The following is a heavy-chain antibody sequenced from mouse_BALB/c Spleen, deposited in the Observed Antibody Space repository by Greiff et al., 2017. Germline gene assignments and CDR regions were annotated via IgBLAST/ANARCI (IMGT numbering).Heavy chain of an antibody. V-gene: IGHV1-54*01. CDR3: ARGNYGNWGDY. Sequence: VQRVESGAELVRPGTSVKVSCKASGYAFTNYLIEWVKQRPGQGLEWIGVINPGSGGTNYNEKFKGKATLTADKSSSTAYMQLSSLTSDDSAVYFCARGNYGNWGDYWGQGTSVTVSS. CDR2: INPGSGGT. D-gene: IGHD2-1*01. CDR1: GYAFTNYL. J-gene: IGHJ4*01.